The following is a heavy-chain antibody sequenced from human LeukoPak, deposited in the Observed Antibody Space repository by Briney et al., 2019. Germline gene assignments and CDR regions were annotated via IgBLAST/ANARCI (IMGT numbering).Heavy chain of an antibody. D-gene: IGHD2-2*01. CDR2: IKEDGNEK. Sequence: GGSLRLSCAASGLTFSNYWMSWVRQAPGKGLEWVANIKEDGNEKYYVDSVKGRFTISRDNAKKLLYLQMNSLRAEDTAVYYCARDRSRFYYWGQGTLVTVSS. V-gene: IGHV3-7*01. CDR1: GLTFSNYW. J-gene: IGHJ4*02. CDR3: ARDRSRFYY.